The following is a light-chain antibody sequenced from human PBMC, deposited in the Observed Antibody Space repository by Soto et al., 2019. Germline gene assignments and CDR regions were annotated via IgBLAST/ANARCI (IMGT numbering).Light chain of an antibody. CDR3: CSYAGSSTVV. J-gene: IGLJ2*01. Sequence: QSALTQPASVSGSPGQSITISCTGTSSDVGRFNLVSWYQQYPGKAPKLMIYEVTKRPSGVSNRFSGSKSDNTASLTISGLQAEDEADYYCCSYAGSSTVVFGGGTKLTVL. CDR2: EVT. V-gene: IGLV2-23*02. CDR1: SSDVGRFNL.